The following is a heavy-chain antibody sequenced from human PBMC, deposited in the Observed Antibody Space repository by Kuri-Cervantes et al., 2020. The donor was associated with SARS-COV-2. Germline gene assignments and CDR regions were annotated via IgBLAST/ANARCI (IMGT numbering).Heavy chain of an antibody. CDR3: ARRFLEWSQGMDV. CDR2: MNPNSGNT. Sequence: ASVKVSCKAPETTFPNYDINWVRQATGQGLEWMGWMNPNSGNTGYAQKFQGRVTITRNTSISTAYMELSSLRSEDTAVYYCARRFLEWSQGMDVWGKGTTVTVSS. J-gene: IGHJ6*03. CDR1: ETTFPNYD. D-gene: IGHD3-3*01. V-gene: IGHV1-8*01.